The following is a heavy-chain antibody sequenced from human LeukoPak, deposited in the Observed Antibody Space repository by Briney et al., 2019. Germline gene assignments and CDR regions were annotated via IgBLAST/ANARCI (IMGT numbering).Heavy chain of an antibody. V-gene: IGHV4-34*01. CDR1: GGSFSGYH. J-gene: IGHJ4*02. D-gene: IGHD7-27*01. CDR3: ARPLTGTSFDY. Sequence: SETLSLTCAVYGGSFSGYHWSWIRQPPGKGLEWIGETNHSGSTNYNPSLKSRVTISVDTSKNQFSLKLTSVTAADTAVYYCARPLTGTSFDYWGQGTLVTVSS. CDR2: TNHSGST.